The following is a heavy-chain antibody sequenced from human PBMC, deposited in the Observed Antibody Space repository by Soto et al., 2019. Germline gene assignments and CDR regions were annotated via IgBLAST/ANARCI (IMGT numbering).Heavy chain of an antibody. D-gene: IGHD3-3*01. V-gene: IGHV4-59*08. CDR2: IYYSGST. J-gene: IGHJ6*03. Sequence: SETLSLTCTVSGGSISSYYWSWIRQPPGKGLEWIGYIYYSGSTNYNPSLKSRVTISVDTSKNQFSLKLSSVTAADTAVYYCASTYDFWSGYYNTLGYYYYMDVWGKGTTVT. CDR1: GGSISSYY. CDR3: ASTYDFWSGYYNTLGYYYYMDV.